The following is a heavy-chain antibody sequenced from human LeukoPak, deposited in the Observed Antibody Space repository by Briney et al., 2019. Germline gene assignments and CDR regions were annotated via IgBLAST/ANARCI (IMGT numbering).Heavy chain of an antibody. CDR3: TRDMEYPGAGFDL. V-gene: IGHV4-39*07. CDR2: VYSSGST. Sequence: SETLSLTCTVSGGSISSNSYYWGWIRQPPGKGLEWIGSVYSSGSTYYNPSLRSQITISVDTSKNQFSLKLTSVSAADTAMYYCTRDMEYPGAGFDLWGQGIPVTVSS. J-gene: IGHJ4*02. D-gene: IGHD2/OR15-2a*01. CDR1: GGSISSNSYY.